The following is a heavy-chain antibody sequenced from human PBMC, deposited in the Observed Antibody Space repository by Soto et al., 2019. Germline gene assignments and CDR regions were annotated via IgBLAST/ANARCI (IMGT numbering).Heavy chain of an antibody. CDR3: ARQSSGWYGGGSIDY. CDR1: GFTVSSNY. J-gene: IGHJ4*02. CDR2: IYSGGST. D-gene: IGHD6-19*01. Sequence: EVQLVETGGGLIQPGGSLRLSCAASGFTVSSNYMSWVRQAPGKGLEWDSVIYSGGSTYYADSVKGRFTISRDNSKNTLYLQMNSLRAEDTAVYYCARQSSGWYGGGSIDYWGQGTLVTVSS. V-gene: IGHV3-53*02.